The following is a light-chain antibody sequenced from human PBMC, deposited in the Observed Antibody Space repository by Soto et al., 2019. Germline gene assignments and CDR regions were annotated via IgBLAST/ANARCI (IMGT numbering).Light chain of an antibody. CDR2: WAS. CDR3: HQYYDSHLT. V-gene: IGKV4-1*01. CDR1: QTVLYSSNNRDY. Sequence: DIVMTQSPDSLAVSLGERATINCRSSQTVLYSSNNRDYLAWYQQKPGQPPKLLIYWASARESGVPDRFSGSGSGTDFTLTISSLQAEDVAVYYCHQYYDSHLTFGGGTKADI. J-gene: IGKJ4*01.